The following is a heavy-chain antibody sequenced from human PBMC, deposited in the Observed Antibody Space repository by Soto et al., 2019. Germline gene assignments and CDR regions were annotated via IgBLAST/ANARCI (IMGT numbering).Heavy chain of an antibody. CDR1: GGSFSGYY. Sequence: QVHLQQWGAGLLKPSETLSLTCAVFGGSFSGYYWNWIRQPPGKGLEWIGEINHSGSTNYYWSLNGLFPISVATSRNQVSLKLSSVTAADTAVYYCARSRYYDTSGYRALDAFDIWGQGTMVTVSS. CDR2: INHSGST. CDR3: ARSRYYDTSGYRALDAFDI. D-gene: IGHD3-22*01. V-gene: IGHV4-34*01. J-gene: IGHJ3*02.